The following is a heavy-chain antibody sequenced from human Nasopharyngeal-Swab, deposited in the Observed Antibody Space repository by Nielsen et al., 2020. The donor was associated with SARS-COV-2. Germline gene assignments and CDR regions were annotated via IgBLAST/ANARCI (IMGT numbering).Heavy chain of an antibody. CDR1: GFTFSNYV. CDR2: ISASGDAT. D-gene: IGHD5-12*01. CDR3: AREVPYSGHDDAFDI. V-gene: IGHV3-23*01. J-gene: IGHJ3*02. Sequence: GESLKISCAASGFTFSNYVMTWVRQAPGKGLEWVSSISASGDATDYADSVKGRFTISRDNSKNTLFLQMNSLRAEDTAVYYCAREVPYSGHDDAFDIWGQGTMVTVSA.